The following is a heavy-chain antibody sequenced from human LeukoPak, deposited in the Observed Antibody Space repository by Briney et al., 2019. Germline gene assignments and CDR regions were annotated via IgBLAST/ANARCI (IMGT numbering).Heavy chain of an antibody. CDR2: IYHSGST. CDR1: GGSISSSNW. CDR3: ASLVSRCGGDCYPFDY. D-gene: IGHD2-21*02. J-gene: IGHJ4*02. V-gene: IGHV4-4*02. Sequence: SGTLSLTCAVSGGSISSSNWWSWVRQPLGKGLEWIGEIYHSGSTNYNPSLKSRVTISVDKSKNQFSLKLSSVTAADTAVYYCASLVSRCGGDCYPFDYWGQGTLVTVSS.